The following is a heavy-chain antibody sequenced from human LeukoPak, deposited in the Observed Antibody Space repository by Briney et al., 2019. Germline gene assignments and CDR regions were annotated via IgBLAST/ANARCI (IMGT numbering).Heavy chain of an antibody. CDR1: AFTVSSNC. Sequence: GGSLRLSCTASAFTVSSNCMSWVCQAPGKGLEWASLIYTAGNTYYADSVKGRFTISRDISKNTLYLQMSSLRTDDTAMYYCARVAVEGREFFQRWGQGTLVTVSS. D-gene: IGHD6-19*01. CDR2: IYTAGNT. V-gene: IGHV3-66*02. CDR3: ARVAVEGREFFQR. J-gene: IGHJ1*01.